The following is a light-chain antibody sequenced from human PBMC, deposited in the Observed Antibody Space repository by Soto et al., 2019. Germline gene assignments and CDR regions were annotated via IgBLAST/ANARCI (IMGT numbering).Light chain of an antibody. V-gene: IGKV1-39*01. CDR1: QDIISH. CDR2: AAS. J-gene: IGKJ2*01. CDR3: QQSYTAPRT. Sequence: DIPMTQSPSSLSASVGDRVTITCRASQDIISHLNWYQQKPGKAPKVLIYAASSLQSGVPSRFSGSGSGTDFTLTINSLQPEDFAMYYCQQSYTAPRTFGQGTKLEIK.